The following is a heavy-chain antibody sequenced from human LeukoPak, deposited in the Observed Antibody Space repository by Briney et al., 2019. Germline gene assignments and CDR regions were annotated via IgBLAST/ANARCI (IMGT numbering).Heavy chain of an antibody. CDR3: ARRAALDY. CDR1: GFSFSSYS. V-gene: IGHV3-21*01. CDR2: ISSSSNYI. Sequence: GGSLRLSCAASGFSFSSYSMNWVRQAPGKGLEWVSSISSSSNYIYYADSVKGRFTISRDNAKNSLHLQMNSLRAEDTAVYYCARRAALDYWGQGTLVTVSS. D-gene: IGHD2-15*01. J-gene: IGHJ4*02.